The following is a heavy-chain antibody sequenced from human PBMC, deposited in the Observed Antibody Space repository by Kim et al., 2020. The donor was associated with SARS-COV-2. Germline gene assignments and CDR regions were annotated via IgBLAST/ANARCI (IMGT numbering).Heavy chain of an antibody. D-gene: IGHD3-10*01. Sequence: GGSLRLSCAASGFTFSSYAMSWVRQAPGKGLEWVSAISGSGGSTYYADSVKGRFTISRDNSKNTLYLQMNSLRAEDTAVYYCAKGTLWFGELLDYFDYWGQGTRVTVSS. V-gene: IGHV3-23*01. CDR3: AKGTLWFGELLDYFDY. CDR1: GFTFSSYA. J-gene: IGHJ4*02. CDR2: ISGSGGST.